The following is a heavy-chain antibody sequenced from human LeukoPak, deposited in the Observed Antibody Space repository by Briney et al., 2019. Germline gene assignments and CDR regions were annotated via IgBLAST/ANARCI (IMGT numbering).Heavy chain of an antibody. Sequence: SETLSLTCTVSGGSISSHTYYWSWIRQPPGKGLEWIGYTHYSGTTTYNPSLKSRVTISVDTSKNQLSLKLSSVTAADTAVYYCARAGSAYDFNYFDYWGQGTLVTVSS. J-gene: IGHJ4*02. CDR3: ARAGSAYDFNYFDY. CDR2: THYSGTT. D-gene: IGHD5-12*01. CDR1: GGSISSHTYY. V-gene: IGHV4-61*01.